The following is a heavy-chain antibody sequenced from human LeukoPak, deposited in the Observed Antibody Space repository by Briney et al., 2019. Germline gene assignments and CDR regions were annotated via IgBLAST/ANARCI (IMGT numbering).Heavy chain of an antibody. D-gene: IGHD6-6*01. CDR1: GFTFSSYA. V-gene: IGHV3-23*01. J-gene: IGHJ4*02. CDR3: AKFTHIAAVRILDY. Sequence: GGSLRLSCAASGFTFSSYAMSWVRQAPGKGLDWVSAISGSGDSTYYSDSVKGRFTISRDNSKNTLFLQMNGLRAEDAAVYYCAKFTHIAAVRILDYWGQGTLVTVSS. CDR2: ISGSGDST.